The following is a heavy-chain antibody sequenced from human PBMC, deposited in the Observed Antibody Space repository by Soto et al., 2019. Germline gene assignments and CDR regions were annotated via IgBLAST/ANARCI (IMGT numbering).Heavy chain of an antibody. D-gene: IGHD3-16*02. CDR2: INAGNGNT. V-gene: IGHV1-3*01. CDR3: ARVSRADYIWGSYRYTHLDY. Sequence: ASVKVSCKASGYTFTSYAMHWVRQAPGQRLEWMGWINAGNGNTKYSQKFQGRVTITRDTSASTAYMELSSLRSEDTAVYYCARVSRADYIWGSYRYTHLDYWGQGTLVTVSS. CDR1: GYTFTSYA. J-gene: IGHJ4*02.